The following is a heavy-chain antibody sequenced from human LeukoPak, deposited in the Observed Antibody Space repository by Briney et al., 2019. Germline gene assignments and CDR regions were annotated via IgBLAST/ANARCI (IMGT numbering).Heavy chain of an antibody. J-gene: IGHJ4*02. D-gene: IGHD2-8*02. CDR1: GGSFSGYY. V-gene: IGHV4-34*01. Sequence: SSETLSLTCAVYGGSFSGYYWSWIRQPPGKGLEWIGEINHSGSTNYNPSLKSRVTTSVDTSKNQFSLKLTSVTAAVSAVYYCARTNTVFYYSDYWGQGTLVTVSS. CDR2: INHSGST. CDR3: ARTNTVFYYSDY.